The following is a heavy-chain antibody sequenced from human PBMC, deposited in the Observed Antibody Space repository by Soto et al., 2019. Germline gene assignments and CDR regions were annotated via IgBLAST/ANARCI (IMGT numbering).Heavy chain of an antibody. CDR3: ARECVVVVAATYYYYYGMDV. D-gene: IGHD2-15*01. CDR1: GGSFSGYY. Sequence: ASETLSLTCAVYGGSFSGYYWSWIRQPPGKGLEWIGEINHSGSTNYNPSLKSRVTISVDTSKNQFSLKLSSVTAADTAVYYCARECVVVVAATYYYYYGMDVWGQGTTVTVSS. V-gene: IGHV4-34*01. CDR2: INHSGST. J-gene: IGHJ6*02.